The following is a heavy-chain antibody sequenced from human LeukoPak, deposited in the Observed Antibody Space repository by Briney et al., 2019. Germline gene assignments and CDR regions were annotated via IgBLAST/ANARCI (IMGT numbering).Heavy chain of an antibody. D-gene: IGHD3-10*01. V-gene: IGHV3-7*01. J-gene: IGHJ4*02. Sequence: SGGSLRLSCAASGFTFSSYWMSWVRQAPGKGLEWVANIKEDGSEKYYVDSVKGRFTISRDNAKNSLYLQMNSLRVEDTAVYYCARGGYYGSASDYWGQGTLVTVSS. CDR2: IKEDGSEK. CDR3: ARGGYYGSASDY. CDR1: GFTFSSYW.